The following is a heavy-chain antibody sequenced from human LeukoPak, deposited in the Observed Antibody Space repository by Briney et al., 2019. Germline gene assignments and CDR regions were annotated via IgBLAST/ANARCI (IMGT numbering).Heavy chain of an antibody. Sequence: PSETLSLTCTVSGGSISSYYWSWVRQPPGKGLEWIGDIYYSGSTNYNPSLKSRVTISVDTSKNQFSLKLSSVTAADTAVYYCARDANLYYYDSSGYYWSYFDYWGQGTLVTVSS. J-gene: IGHJ4*02. D-gene: IGHD3-22*01. CDR2: IYYSGST. V-gene: IGHV4-59*01. CDR3: ARDANLYYYDSSGYYWSYFDY. CDR1: GGSISSYY.